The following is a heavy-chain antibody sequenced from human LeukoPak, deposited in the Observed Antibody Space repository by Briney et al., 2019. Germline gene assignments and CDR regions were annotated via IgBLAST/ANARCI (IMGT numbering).Heavy chain of an antibody. D-gene: IGHD6-13*01. J-gene: IGHJ6*02. Sequence: SETLSLTCTVSGGSISIYYWNWIRQPAGKGLEWIGRIFTSGITNYDPSLKSRVTMSVDTSKNQFSLKLSSVTAADTAVYYCARNLPAAGGIVYYYGMDVWGQGTTVTVSS. V-gene: IGHV4-4*07. CDR3: ARNLPAAGGIVYYYGMDV. CDR2: IFTSGIT. CDR1: GGSISIYY.